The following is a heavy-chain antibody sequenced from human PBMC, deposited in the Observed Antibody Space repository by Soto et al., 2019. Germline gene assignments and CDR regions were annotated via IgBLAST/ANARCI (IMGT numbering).Heavy chain of an antibody. V-gene: IGHV3-30*18. D-gene: IGHD2-15*01. CDR3: AKDSVEKATLDX. CDR1: TFAFTFRNYG. CDR2: ISHDVDDQ. J-gene: IGHJ4*02. Sequence: LRLSCEASTFAFTFRNYGMHWVRLVPGKGLELLAVISHDVDDQYYADYVKGRFTVSRDNVRNILYLQMNSLRSEETALYYCAKDSVEKATLDXWGQGTLVTVS.